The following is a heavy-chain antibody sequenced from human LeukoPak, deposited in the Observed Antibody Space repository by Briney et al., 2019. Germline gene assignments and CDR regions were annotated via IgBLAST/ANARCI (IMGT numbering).Heavy chain of an antibody. Sequence: SETLSLTCAVSGTSFSSYYWSWIRQSPEKGLEWIGEINHSGCTNNNPSLKSRVTMSVDTSNNRFSLRLSSVTAADTGVYFCARMTTGHDYWGQGILVTVSS. CDR2: INHSGCT. D-gene: IGHD4-17*01. CDR3: ARMTTGHDY. CDR1: GTSFSSYY. V-gene: IGHV4-34*01. J-gene: IGHJ4*02.